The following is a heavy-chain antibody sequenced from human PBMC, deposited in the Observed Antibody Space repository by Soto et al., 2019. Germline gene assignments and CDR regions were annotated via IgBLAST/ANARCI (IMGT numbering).Heavy chain of an antibody. D-gene: IGHD3-3*01. CDR3: AKDSKGDFWSGYYMFSLGNYFDY. V-gene: IGHV3-23*01. Sequence: PGGSLRLSCAASGFTFSSYAMSWVRQAPGKGLEWVSAISGSGGSTYYADSVKGRFTISRDNSKNTLYLQMNSLRAEDTAVYYCAKDSKGDFWSGYYMFSLGNYFDYWGQGTLVTVSS. CDR2: ISGSGGST. CDR1: GFTFSSYA. J-gene: IGHJ4*02.